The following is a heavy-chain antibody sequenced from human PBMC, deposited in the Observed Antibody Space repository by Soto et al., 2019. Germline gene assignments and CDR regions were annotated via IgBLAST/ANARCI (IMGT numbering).Heavy chain of an antibody. D-gene: IGHD2-15*01. J-gene: IGHJ1*01. Sequence: EVQLLESGGGLVQPGGSLRLSCAASEFTFSSSAMSWVRQAPGKGLEWVSGISGSGGSTYYADSVKGRFTVSRDNSKNTLYVQSNSLPSQDTAVYYSAKLGYCSGCSCLGGTDYFQRWGQGTLVIVSS. CDR1: EFTFSSSA. CDR3: AKLGYCSGCSCLGGTDYFQR. V-gene: IGHV3-23*01. CDR2: ISGSGGST.